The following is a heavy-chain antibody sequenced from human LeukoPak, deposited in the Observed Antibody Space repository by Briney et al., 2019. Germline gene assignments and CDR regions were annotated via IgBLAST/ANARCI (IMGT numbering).Heavy chain of an antibody. J-gene: IGHJ6*02. CDR3: ARGPLGVVLYYYYGMDV. CDR2: INHSGST. D-gene: IGHD4/OR15-4a*01. Sequence: SETLPLTCAVYGVSFSGYYWSWIRQPPGKGLEWIGEINHSGSTNYNPSLKSRVTISVDTSKNQFSLKLSSVTAADTAVYYCARGPLGVVLYYYYGMDVWGQGTTVTVSS. V-gene: IGHV4-34*01. CDR1: GVSFSGYY.